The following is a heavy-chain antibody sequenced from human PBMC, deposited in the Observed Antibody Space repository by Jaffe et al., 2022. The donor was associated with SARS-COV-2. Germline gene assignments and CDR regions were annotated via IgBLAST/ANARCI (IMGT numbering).Heavy chain of an antibody. Sequence: QVQLQESGPGLVKPSQTLSLTCTVSGGSISSGGYYWSWIRQHPGEGLEWIGYISYMVATYYNPSLKSRVTISVDTSKNQFSLRLNSVTAADTAMYYCARMPDRNNWYYFFDPWGQGILVTVSS. CDR3: ARMPDRNNWYYFFDP. J-gene: IGHJ5*02. CDR2: ISYMVAT. CDR1: GGSISSGGYY. D-gene: IGHD1-7*01. V-gene: IGHV4-31*03.